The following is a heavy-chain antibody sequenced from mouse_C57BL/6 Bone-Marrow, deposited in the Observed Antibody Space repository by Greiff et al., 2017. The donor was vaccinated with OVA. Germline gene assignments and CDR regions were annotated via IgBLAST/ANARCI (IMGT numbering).Heavy chain of an antibody. CDR3: ARWGNHITTVEGWFAY. D-gene: IGHD1-1*01. J-gene: IGHJ3*01. CDR1: GYTFTDYN. Sequence: EVQLQQSGPELVKPGASVKIPCKASGYTFTDYNMDWVKQSHGKSLEWIGDINPNNGGTIYNQKFKGKATLTVDKTSSTAYMELRSLTSEDTAVYYCARWGNHITTVEGWFAYWGQGTLVTVSA. CDR2: INPNNGGT. V-gene: IGHV1-18*01.